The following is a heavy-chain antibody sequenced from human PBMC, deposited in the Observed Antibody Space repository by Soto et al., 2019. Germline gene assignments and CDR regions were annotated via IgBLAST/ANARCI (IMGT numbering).Heavy chain of an antibody. D-gene: IGHD4-17*01. Sequence: QVHLVESGGGVVQPGRSLRLSCAASGLTFSNYAMHWVRQAPGKGLEWVAFISYDGTNRCYPDSVKGRFTIFRDNSKNPLYLQMTSLKTEDTALYYCARESSSTVTTGGGGSSKDYWGQGTLVTVSS. CDR2: ISYDGTNR. CDR3: ARESSSTVTTGGGGSSKDY. V-gene: IGHV3-30-3*01. J-gene: IGHJ4*02. CDR1: GLTFSNYA.